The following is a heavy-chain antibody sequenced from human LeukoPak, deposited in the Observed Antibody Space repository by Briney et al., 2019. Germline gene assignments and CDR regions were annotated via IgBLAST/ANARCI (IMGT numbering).Heavy chain of an antibody. CDR3: AKDADYRVTSGLVDY. Sequence: GGSLRLSCAVSGFTFDDYAMHWVRQAPGKGPEWVSLISRDGGTTYYADSVKGRFTISRDDSKNSLYLQMNSLRVDDTALYYCAKDADYRVTSGLVDYWGQGTLVSVSS. D-gene: IGHD4-17*01. V-gene: IGHV3-43D*03. J-gene: IGHJ4*02. CDR1: GFTFDDYA. CDR2: ISRDGGTT.